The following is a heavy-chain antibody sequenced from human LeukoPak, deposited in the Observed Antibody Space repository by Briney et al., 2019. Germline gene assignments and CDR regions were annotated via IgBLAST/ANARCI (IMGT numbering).Heavy chain of an antibody. V-gene: IGHV3-23*01. D-gene: IGHD3-9*01. CDR3: AKARYYDILTGYPYYFDY. J-gene: IGHJ4*02. CDR2: ISGSGGST. CDR1: GFTFSSYA. Sequence: SGGSLRLSCAASGFTFSSYAMSWVRQTPGKGLEWVSAISGSGGSTYYADSVKGRFTISRDNSKNSLYLQMNSLRAEDTALYYCAKARYYDILTGYPYYFDYWGQGTLVTVSS.